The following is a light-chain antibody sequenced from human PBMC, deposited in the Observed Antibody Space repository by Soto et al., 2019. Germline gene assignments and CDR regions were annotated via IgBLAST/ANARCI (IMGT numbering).Light chain of an antibody. J-gene: IGLJ2*01. CDR2: GVT. V-gene: IGLV2-14*03. CDR3: TSYTSTGAPVV. Sequence: QSALTQPASVSGSPGQSITISCTGTSSDVGGYNYVSWYQHHPGKAPELIIYGVTNRPSGASLRFSGSKSGNTASLTISGLQAEDEADYYCTSYTSTGAPVVFGGGTKL. CDR1: SSDVGGYNY.